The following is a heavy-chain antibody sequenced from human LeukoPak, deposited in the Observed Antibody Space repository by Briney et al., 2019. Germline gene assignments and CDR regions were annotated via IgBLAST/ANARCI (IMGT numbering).Heavy chain of an antibody. CDR3: ASNTNYYENTGHYVLDS. V-gene: IGHV1-69*13. D-gene: IGHD3-22*01. J-gene: IGHJ5*01. CDR2: IIPILGTA. Sequence: GASVKVSCKASVGTFSTYAISWVRQAPGQGLEWMGGIIPILGTANYAQEFKGGVTITADEFTGTAYMELSSLRSEDTAVFYCASNTNYYENTGHYVLDSWGQGTLVTVSS. CDR1: VGTFSTYA.